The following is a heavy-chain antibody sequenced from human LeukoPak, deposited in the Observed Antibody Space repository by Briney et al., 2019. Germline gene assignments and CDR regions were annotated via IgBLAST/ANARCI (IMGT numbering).Heavy chain of an antibody. CDR1: GFTFRSYD. CDR2: ISSSGTTI. D-gene: IGHD5-24*01. J-gene: IGHJ6*02. V-gene: IGHV3-48*03. CDR3: AKALATRHMDV. Sequence: GGSLRPSCAASGFTFRSYDMNWVRQAPGKGLEWVSYISSSGTTIYYADSVKGRFTISRDNAKNSLYLQMSSLRAEDTAVYYCAKALATRHMDVWGQGTTVTVSS.